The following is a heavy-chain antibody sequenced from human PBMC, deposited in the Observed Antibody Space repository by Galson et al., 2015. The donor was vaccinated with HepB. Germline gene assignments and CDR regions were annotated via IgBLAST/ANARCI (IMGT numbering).Heavy chain of an antibody. CDR3: ARQIYGGAFDI. D-gene: IGHD4/OR15-4a*01. V-gene: IGHV4-59*08. CDR2: IYYSGST. J-gene: IGHJ3*02. CDR1: GGSISSYY. Sequence: SETLSLTCTVSGGSISSYYWSWIRQPPGKGLEWIGYIYYSGSTNYNPSLKSRVTISVDTSKNQFSLKLSSVTAADTAVYYCARQIYGGAFDIWGQGTMVTVSS.